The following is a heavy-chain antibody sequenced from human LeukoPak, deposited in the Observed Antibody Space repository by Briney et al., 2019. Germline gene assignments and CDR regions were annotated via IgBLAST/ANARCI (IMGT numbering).Heavy chain of an antibody. J-gene: IGHJ5*02. CDR3: ARGRTWIQPGYWFDP. D-gene: IGHD5-18*01. CDR2: IIPIFGTA. CDR1: GGTFSSHA. V-gene: IGHV1-69*05. Sequence: SVKVSCKASGGTFSSHAISWVRQAPGQGLEWMGRIIPIFGTANYAQKFQGRVTITTDESTSTAYMELSSLRYEDTAVYYCARGRTWIQPGYWFDPWGQGTLVTVSS.